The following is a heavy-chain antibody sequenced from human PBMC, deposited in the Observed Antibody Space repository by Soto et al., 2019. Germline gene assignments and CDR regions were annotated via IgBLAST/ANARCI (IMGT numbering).Heavy chain of an antibody. V-gene: IGHV1-2*02. D-gene: IGHD2-8*01. CDR2: INPDSGVT. CDR3: ARDRGVRDV. CDR1: GYTFTSYY. Sequence: QVQLVQSGAEVKKPGASVKVSCKASGYTFTSYYMHWVRQAPGQGLEWMGWINPDSGVTYYPHKFQDRVTMTRDTSIRTAYLELSRRTSDDTALYYCARDRGVRDVWGQGTTVIVS. J-gene: IGHJ6*02.